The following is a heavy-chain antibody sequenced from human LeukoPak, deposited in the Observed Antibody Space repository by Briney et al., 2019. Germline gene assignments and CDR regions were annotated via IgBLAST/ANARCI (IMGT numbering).Heavy chain of an antibody. CDR2: IYASGSS. CDR3: ARGRYFDVLTGYSPGTFDY. V-gene: IGHV4-4*07. Sequence: SETLSLTCTVSVGSISSYYWSWIRQPAGKGLEWIGRIYASGSSNYNPSLKSRVTMSVDTSKNQSSLRLSSVTAADTAVYYCARGRYFDVLTGYSPGTFDYWGQVTLVTVSS. J-gene: IGHJ4*02. CDR1: VGSISSYY. D-gene: IGHD3-9*01.